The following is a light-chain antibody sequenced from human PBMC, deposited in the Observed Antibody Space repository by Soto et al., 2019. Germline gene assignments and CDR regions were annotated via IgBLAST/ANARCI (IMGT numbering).Light chain of an antibody. CDR3: SSYTRSGSYV. Sequence: QSALTQPASVSGPPGQSIAISCSGTSSDVGGYDYVSWYQQHPGKAPKLMIYDVSNRPSGISTRFSAYKSGNTASLTISGLQAEDEAYYSCSSYTRSGSYVFGTGTKLTVL. CDR2: DVS. CDR1: SSDVGGYDY. V-gene: IGLV2-14*01. J-gene: IGLJ1*01.